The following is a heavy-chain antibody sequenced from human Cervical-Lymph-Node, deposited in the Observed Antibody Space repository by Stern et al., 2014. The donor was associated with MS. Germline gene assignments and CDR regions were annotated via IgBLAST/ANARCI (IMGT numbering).Heavy chain of an antibody. Sequence: EVQLVESGGGLEQPGRSLRLSCVTSGFTFDDHAMHWVRPAPGKGLEWVSGITWNSATIYYADSVKGRFTISRDNSKNSLYLQMNSLRVEDTALYYCARGAALGILLWQGWFDPWGQGTLVTVSS. CDR1: GFTFDDHA. D-gene: IGHD5-18*01. J-gene: IGHJ5*02. CDR3: ARGAALGILLWQGWFDP. V-gene: IGHV3-9*01. CDR2: ITWNSATI.